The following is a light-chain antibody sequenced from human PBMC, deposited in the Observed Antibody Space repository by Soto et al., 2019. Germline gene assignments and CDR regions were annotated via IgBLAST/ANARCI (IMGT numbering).Light chain of an antibody. Sequence: DIPMTQSPSTLSASVGDRVNISCRASQPINNWLAWYQQKPGEAPRLLIYDASNLETGVPSRFSGRGSETEFTLTINGLRPDDFATYYCQQYDSLWTFGQGTTVAVK. CDR2: DAS. J-gene: IGKJ1*01. CDR3: QQYDSLWT. V-gene: IGKV1-5*01. CDR1: QPINNW.